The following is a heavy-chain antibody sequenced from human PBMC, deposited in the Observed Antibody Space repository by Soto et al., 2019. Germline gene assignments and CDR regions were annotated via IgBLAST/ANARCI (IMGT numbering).Heavy chain of an antibody. CDR3: ARGGSGSSTGPFDY. CDR1: GFTFSSYA. CDR2: ISSNGGST. V-gene: IGHV3-64*02. Sequence: EVQLVESGEGLVQPGGSLRLSCAASGFTFSSYAMHWVRRAPGKGLEYVSAISSNGGSTYYADSVKGRFTISRDNSKNTLYLQMGSLRAEDMAVYYCARGGSGSSTGPFDYWGQGTLVTVSS. J-gene: IGHJ4*02. D-gene: IGHD1-26*01.